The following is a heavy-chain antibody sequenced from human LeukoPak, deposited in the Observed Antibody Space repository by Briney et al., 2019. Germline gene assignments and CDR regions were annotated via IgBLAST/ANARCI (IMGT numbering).Heavy chain of an antibody. CDR3: TRDRYCSGGSCYSFLFDY. Sequence: ASGKLSCKASGSPVTSYGISWMRHAPGQALERGGWISAYNGNTNYAQKIPGTVTMTTDTSTSTDYMYLRSLRPDATAVYYCTRDRYCSGGSCYSFLFDYWGQGTLVTISS. CDR1: GSPVTSYG. J-gene: IGHJ4*02. D-gene: IGHD2-15*01. V-gene: IGHV1-18*01. CDR2: ISAYNGNT.